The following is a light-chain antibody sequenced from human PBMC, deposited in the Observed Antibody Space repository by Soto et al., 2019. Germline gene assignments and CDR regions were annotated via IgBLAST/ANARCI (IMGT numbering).Light chain of an antibody. V-gene: IGLV6-57*04. J-gene: IGLJ2*01. CDR3: QSYDSSSVV. Sequence: NFMLTQPHSVSESPGKTVTISWTRSSGSIGSNYVKWYQQRPGSAPTTVIYEDKQRPSGVPDRFSGSTDGSSNSASLTISGLQTEDEADYYCQSYDSSSVVFGGGTKLTVL. CDR1: SGSIGSNY. CDR2: EDK.